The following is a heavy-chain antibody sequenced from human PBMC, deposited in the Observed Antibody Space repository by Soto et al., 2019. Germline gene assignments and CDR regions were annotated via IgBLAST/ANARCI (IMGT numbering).Heavy chain of an antibody. J-gene: IGHJ4*02. D-gene: IGHD1-26*01. CDR2: IFHSGST. CDR1: GGSIRSNNW. Sequence: QVQLQESGPGRVKPSGTLSLTCAVSGGSIRSNNWWSWVRQPPGKGLEWIGEIFHSGSTNYNPSLQTRVTISVDKSKNQFSLKLSSVTAADTAVYYCARVFSGSYSDYWGQGTLVTVSS. CDR3: ARVFSGSYSDY. V-gene: IGHV4-4*02.